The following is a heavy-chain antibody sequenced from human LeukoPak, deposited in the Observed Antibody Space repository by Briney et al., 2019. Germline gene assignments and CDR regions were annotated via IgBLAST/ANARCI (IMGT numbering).Heavy chain of an antibody. Sequence: PGRSLRLSCAASGITFDDYAMHWVRQAPGKGLEWVSGISWNSGTIGYADSVKGRFTISRDNAKNSLYLQMNSLRAEDTALYYCTATLYVVDNWFDPWGQGTLVTVSS. CDR2: ISWNSGTI. J-gene: IGHJ5*02. CDR1: GITFDDYA. V-gene: IGHV3-9*01. CDR3: TATLYVVDNWFDP. D-gene: IGHD2-21*01.